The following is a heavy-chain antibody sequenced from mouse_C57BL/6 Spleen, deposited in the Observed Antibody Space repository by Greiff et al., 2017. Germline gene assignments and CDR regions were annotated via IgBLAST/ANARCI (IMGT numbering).Heavy chain of an antibody. CDR3: ARSGYYGSRPAWFAY. J-gene: IGHJ3*01. D-gene: IGHD1-1*01. CDR2: IDPSDSYT. CDR1: GYTFTSYW. V-gene: IGHV1-69*01. Sequence: QVQLQQPGAELVMPGASVKLSCKASGYTFTSYWMHWVKQRPGQGLEWIGEIDPSDSYTNYNQKFKGKSTLTVDKSSSTAYMQLSSLTSEDSAVYYGARSGYYGSRPAWFAYWGQGTLVTVSA.